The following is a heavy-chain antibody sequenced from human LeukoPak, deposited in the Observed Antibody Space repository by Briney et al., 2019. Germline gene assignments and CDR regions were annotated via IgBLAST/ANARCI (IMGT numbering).Heavy chain of an antibody. D-gene: IGHD3-10*02. Sequence: SDTLSLTCIISDDSISSSSYYWGWIRQPPGKGLEWIGSLYYSGRTYYNPSLKSRVTISIDTSKNQFSLKLTSVTAADTAVYYCASERLLLNTGDMFAGPLENAFDIWGQGTMVSVSS. CDR1: DDSISSSSYY. CDR2: LYYSGRT. V-gene: IGHV4-39*07. J-gene: IGHJ3*02. CDR3: ASERLLLNTGDMFAGPLENAFDI.